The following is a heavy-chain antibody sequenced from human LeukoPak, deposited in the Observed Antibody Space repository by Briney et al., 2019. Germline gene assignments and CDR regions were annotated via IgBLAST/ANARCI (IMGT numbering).Heavy chain of an antibody. Sequence: GGSLRLSCAASGFTFTSYWMHWVRHAPGKGLVWVSRINTDGSSTSYADSVKGRFTISRDNAKNTLYLQMSSLRAGDTAVYYCARALAVAGTGGFDPWGQGTLVTVSS. CDR1: GFTFTSYW. V-gene: IGHV3-74*01. CDR3: ARALAVAGTGGFDP. CDR2: INTDGSST. D-gene: IGHD6-19*01. J-gene: IGHJ5*02.